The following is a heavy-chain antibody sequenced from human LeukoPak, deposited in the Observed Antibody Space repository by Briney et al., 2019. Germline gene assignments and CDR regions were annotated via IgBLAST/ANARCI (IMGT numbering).Heavy chain of an antibody. D-gene: IGHD3-10*01. CDR2: ISYDGSNK. CDR3: AKSRGSGNPQISYGMDV. Sequence: GGSLRLSCAASGFTFSSYGMHWVRQAPGKGLEWVAVISYDGSNKYYADSVKGRFTISRDNSKNTLYLQMNSLRAEDTAVYYCAKSRGSGNPQISYGMDVWGQGTTVTVSS. CDR1: GFTFSSYG. J-gene: IGHJ6*02. V-gene: IGHV3-30*18.